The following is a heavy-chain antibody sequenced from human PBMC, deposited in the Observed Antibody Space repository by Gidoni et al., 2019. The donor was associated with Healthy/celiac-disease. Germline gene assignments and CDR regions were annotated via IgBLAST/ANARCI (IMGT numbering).Heavy chain of an antibody. D-gene: IGHD4-17*01. J-gene: IGHJ2*01. CDR3: ARSHYGDYDGWYFDL. Sequence: QVQLQESGQGLVKPSQTLSLTCTVSGGYLSRGDYYWSWIRQPPGKGLEWIGYIYYSGSTYDNPALKSRVTISVDTSKNQFSLKLSSVAAADTAVYYCARSHYGDYDGWYFDLWGRGTLVTVSA. CDR2: IYYSGST. CDR1: GGYLSRGDYY. V-gene: IGHV4-30-4*01.